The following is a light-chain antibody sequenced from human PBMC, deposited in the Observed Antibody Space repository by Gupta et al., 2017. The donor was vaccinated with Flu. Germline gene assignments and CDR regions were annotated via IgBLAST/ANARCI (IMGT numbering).Light chain of an antibody. CDR2: KAS. Sequence: DIQLTQSPSTLSASVGDRVTITCRASQSISNWLAWYQPKPGKAPKLLIYKASSLETGVPSRFSGSGSGTEFTLTISSLQPDDFATYYCQQYDTYWTFGQGTKVEIK. CDR3: QQYDTYWT. V-gene: IGKV1-5*03. J-gene: IGKJ1*01. CDR1: QSISNW.